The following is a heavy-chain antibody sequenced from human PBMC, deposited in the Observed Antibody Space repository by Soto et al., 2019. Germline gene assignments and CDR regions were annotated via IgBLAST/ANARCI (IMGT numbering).Heavy chain of an antibody. V-gene: IGHV1-18*04. CDR3: ARVGLYDYVWGSYRFYFDY. CDR1: GYTFTSYG. D-gene: IGHD3-16*02. J-gene: IGHJ4*02. Sequence: ASVKVSCKASGYTFTSYGISWVRQAPGQGLEWMGWISAYNGNTNYAQKLQGRVTMTTDTSTSTAYMELRSLRSDDTAVYYCARVGLYDYVWGSYRFYFDYWGQGTLVTVSS. CDR2: ISAYNGNT.